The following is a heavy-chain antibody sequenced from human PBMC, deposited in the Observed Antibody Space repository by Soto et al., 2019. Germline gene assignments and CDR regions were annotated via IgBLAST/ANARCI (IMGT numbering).Heavy chain of an antibody. CDR3: ARDGTYYDILTGYQYNWFDP. CDR1: GGSISSYY. CDR2: IYYSGST. D-gene: IGHD3-9*01. J-gene: IGHJ5*02. V-gene: IGHV4-59*01. Sequence: GPGPTSETLSLTCTVSGGSISSYYWSWIRQPPGKGLEWIGYIYYSGSTNYNPSLKSRVTISVDTSKNQFSLKLSSVTAADTAVYYCARDGTYYDILTGYQYNWFDPWGQGTLVTVSS.